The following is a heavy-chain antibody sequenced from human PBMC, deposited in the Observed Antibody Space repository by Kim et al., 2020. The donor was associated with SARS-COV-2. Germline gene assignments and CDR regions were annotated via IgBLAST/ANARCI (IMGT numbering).Heavy chain of an antibody. CDR2: IKQDGSEK. CDR1: GFTFSSYW. CDR3: ARTDFSAVAGLKFDP. Sequence: GGSMRLSCAASGFTFSSYWMSWVRQAPGKGLEWVANIKQDGSEKYYVDSVKGRFTISRDNAKNSLYLQMNSLRAEDTAVYYCARTDFSAVAGLKFDPWGQGTLVTVSS. V-gene: IGHV3-7*03. J-gene: IGHJ5*02. D-gene: IGHD6-19*01.